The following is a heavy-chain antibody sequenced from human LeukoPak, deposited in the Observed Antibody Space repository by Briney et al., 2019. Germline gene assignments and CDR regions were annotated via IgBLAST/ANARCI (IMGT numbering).Heavy chain of an antibody. CDR2: IILILTTP. CDR3: ARGAGFKSGRTIHFFRMDV. Sequence: AVKVSCKASGGTFSNDGISWVRQAPGQGLEWMGGIILILTTPKYAQKFQGRVTISADESTSTAYMELSSLRAEDTALYYCARGAGFKSGRTIHFFRMDVWGQGTTVTVSS. D-gene: IGHD2-21*01. J-gene: IGHJ6*02. CDR1: GGTFSNDG. V-gene: IGHV1-69*13.